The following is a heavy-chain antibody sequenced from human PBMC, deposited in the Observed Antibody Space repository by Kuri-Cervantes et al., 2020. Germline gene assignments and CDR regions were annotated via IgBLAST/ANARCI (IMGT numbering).Heavy chain of an antibody. J-gene: IGHJ4*02. V-gene: IGHV3-7*01. D-gene: IGHD3-10*01. CDR1: GFPFSSYW. CDR2: INQDGNTK. Sequence: ETLSLTCAASGFPFSSYWMTWVRRAPGKGLEWVANINQDGNTKQYVASVRGRFTISRDNARNSLYLQMNSLRAEDTAVYYCASDSPYGSGSYWGQGILVTVSS. CDR3: ASDSPYGSGSY.